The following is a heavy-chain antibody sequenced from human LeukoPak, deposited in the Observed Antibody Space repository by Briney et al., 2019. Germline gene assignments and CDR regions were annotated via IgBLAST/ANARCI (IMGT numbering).Heavy chain of an antibody. V-gene: IGHV4-4*09. Sequence: PSETLSLTCTVSGGSISSYYWSWIRQPPGKGLEWIGYIYTSGSTNYNPSLKSRVTISVDTSKNQFSLKLSSVTAADTAVYYCARHEQQLWPKSPFDYWGQGTLVTVSS. D-gene: IGHD5-18*01. CDR2: IYTSGST. CDR1: GGSISSYY. J-gene: IGHJ4*02. CDR3: ARHEQQLWPKSPFDY.